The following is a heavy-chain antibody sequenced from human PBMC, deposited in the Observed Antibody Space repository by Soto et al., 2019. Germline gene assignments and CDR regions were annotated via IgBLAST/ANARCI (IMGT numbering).Heavy chain of an antibody. CDR3: AKGVCQSCCPEIAIYAY. V-gene: IGHV3-30*18. CDR1: GFTFSSYG. Sequence: PGGSLRLSCAASGFTFSSYGMHWVRQAPGKGLEWVSVISYDGSNKYYADSVKGRFTISRDNSKNTLYLQMNSLRAEDTAVYYCAKGVCQSCCPEIAIYAYWGQGSLVTVSS. J-gene: IGHJ4*02. CDR2: ISYDGSNK. D-gene: IGHD2-8*01.